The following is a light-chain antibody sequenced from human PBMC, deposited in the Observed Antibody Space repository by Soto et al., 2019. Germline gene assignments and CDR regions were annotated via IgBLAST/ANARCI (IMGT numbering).Light chain of an antibody. J-gene: IGLJ1*01. CDR1: SSDVGGYNY. CDR2: EVS. V-gene: IGLV2-14*01. Sequence: QSALTQPASVSGSPGQSITISRTGTSSDVGGYNYVSWYQQHPGKAPKLMIYEVSNRPSGASNRFSGSKSGNTASLTISGLQAEEEADYYCSSYTSSSTLVFGTGTKVTVL. CDR3: SSYTSSSTLV.